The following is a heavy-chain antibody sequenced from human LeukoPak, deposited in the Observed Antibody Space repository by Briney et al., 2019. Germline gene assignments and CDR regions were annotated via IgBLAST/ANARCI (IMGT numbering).Heavy chain of an antibody. J-gene: IGHJ4*02. CDR1: AFTFSSYA. D-gene: IGHD6-19*01. V-gene: IGHV3-23*01. CDR3: AKIGGPYSSGWYGY. CDR2: ISGSGGST. Sequence: PGGSLRLSCSASAFTFSSYAMSWVRQAPGKGLEWVSAISGSGGSTYYADSVKGRFTISRDNSKNTLYLQMNSLRAEDTAVYYCAKIGGPYSSGWYGYWGQGTLVTVSS.